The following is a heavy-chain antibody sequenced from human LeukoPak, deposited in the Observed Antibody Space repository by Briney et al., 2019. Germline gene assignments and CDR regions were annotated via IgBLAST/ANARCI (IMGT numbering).Heavy chain of an antibody. Sequence: PSETLSLTCNVSGDSVTTESFYWAWIRQPPGKGPEWIGTIYRSGSVYHNPSLKSRLTISVDTSKNQFSLKLSSVTAADTAVYYCARQERWLQLGYWGQGTLVTVSS. J-gene: IGHJ4*02. D-gene: IGHD5-24*01. CDR3: ARQERWLQLGY. V-gene: IGHV4-39*01. CDR2: IYRSGSV. CDR1: GDSVTTESFY.